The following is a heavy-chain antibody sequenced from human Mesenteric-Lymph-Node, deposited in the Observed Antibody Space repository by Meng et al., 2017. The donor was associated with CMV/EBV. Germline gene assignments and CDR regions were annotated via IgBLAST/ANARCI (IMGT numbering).Heavy chain of an antibody. J-gene: IGHJ4*02. D-gene: IGHD3-10*01. V-gene: IGHV1-46*01. CDR3: ARDRARQYLSMVRGVTPDY. CDR2: HNPSGDRT. CDR1: TFASYY. Sequence: TFASYYMRWIRQAPGRELEWMGVHNPSGDRTSYAQEFQGGVTMTKNTSTSTVYMELSSLRSEDTAVYYCARDRARQYLSMVRGVTPDYWGLGTLVTVSS.